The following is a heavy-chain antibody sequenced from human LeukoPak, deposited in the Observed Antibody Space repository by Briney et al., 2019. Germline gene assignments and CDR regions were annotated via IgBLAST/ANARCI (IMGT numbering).Heavy chain of an antibody. CDR3: ARVGIVRGVTGFGYFDL. D-gene: IGHD3-10*01. Sequence: GGSLRLSCAASGFTFSSYAMSWVRQAPGKGLEWVSAISGSGGSTYYADSVKGRFTISRDNAKNSLYLQMNSLRAEDTAVYYCARVGIVRGVTGFGYFDLWGRGTLVTVSS. J-gene: IGHJ2*01. CDR2: ISGSGGST. CDR1: GFTFSSYA. V-gene: IGHV3-23*01.